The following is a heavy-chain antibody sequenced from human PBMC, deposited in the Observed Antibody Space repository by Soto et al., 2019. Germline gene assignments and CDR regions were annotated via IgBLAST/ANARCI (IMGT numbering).Heavy chain of an antibody. V-gene: IGHV3-48*02. CDR2: ISSSSSTI. CDR3: ARDTRDYVWGSYRDNHYYYGMDV. J-gene: IGHJ6*02. Sequence: PGGSLRLSCAASGFTFSSYSMNWVRQAPGKGLEWVSYISSSSSTIYYADSVKGRFTISRDNAKNSLYLQMNSLRDEDTAVYYCARDTRDYVWGSYRDNHYYYGMDVWGQGTTVTVSS. D-gene: IGHD3-16*01. CDR1: GFTFSSYS.